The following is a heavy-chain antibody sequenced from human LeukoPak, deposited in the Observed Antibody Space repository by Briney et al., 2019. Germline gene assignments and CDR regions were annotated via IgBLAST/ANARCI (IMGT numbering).Heavy chain of an antibody. V-gene: IGHV4-61*01. D-gene: IGHD5-18*01. J-gene: IGHJ4*02. CDR1: GGSVSSGSYY. Sequence: PSETLSLTCTVSGGSVSSGSYYWSWIRQPPGKGLEWIGYIYYSGSTNYNPSLKSRVTISVDTSKNQFSLKLSPVTAADTAVYYCARQWIQLYDYWGQGTLVTVSS. CDR3: ARQWIQLYDY. CDR2: IYYSGST.